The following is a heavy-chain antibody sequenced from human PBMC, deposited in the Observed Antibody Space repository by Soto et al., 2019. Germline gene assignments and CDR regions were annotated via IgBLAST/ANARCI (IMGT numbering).Heavy chain of an antibody. CDR1: GFNFSDSV. CDR3: TGSMSFAFDI. CDR2: ITSTADTYAT. V-gene: IGHV3-73*01. Sequence: EVQLVESGGGLVQPGGSPKLSCAASGFNFSDSVMHWVRQVSGKGLEWVGRITSTADTYATAYAASVKGRFTVSRDDSKNTAYLQMNSLKTEDTAVYYCTGSMSFAFDIWGQGTMLHVSS. J-gene: IGHJ3*02.